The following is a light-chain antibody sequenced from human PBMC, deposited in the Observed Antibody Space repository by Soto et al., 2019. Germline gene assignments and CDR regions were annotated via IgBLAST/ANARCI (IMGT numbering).Light chain of an antibody. V-gene: IGKV1-12*01. CDR1: QGVSSW. Sequence: DIQMPQSPSSVSASVGDGFTITCRASQGVSSWLAWYQQKPGRAPKLLIYGASTLQSGVPSRFSGSGSGTDFSLTITTLQPEDSATYYCKQADSFPLTVGGGTKVDIK. CDR3: KQADSFPLT. CDR2: GAS. J-gene: IGKJ4*01.